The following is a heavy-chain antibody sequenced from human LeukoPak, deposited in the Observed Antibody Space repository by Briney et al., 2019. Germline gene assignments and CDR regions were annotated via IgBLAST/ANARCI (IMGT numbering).Heavy chain of an antibody. CDR3: VKDDYDFFRGGGMDV. D-gene: IGHD3-3*01. CDR1: GFTFSSYA. Sequence: PGGSLRLSCSASGFTFSSYAMHWVRQAPGKGLEYVSAISSNGGSTYYADSVKGRFTISRDNSKNTLYLQMSSLRAEDTAVYYCVKDDYDFFRGGGMDVWGQGTTVTVSS. V-gene: IGHV3-64D*06. CDR2: ISSNGGST. J-gene: IGHJ6*02.